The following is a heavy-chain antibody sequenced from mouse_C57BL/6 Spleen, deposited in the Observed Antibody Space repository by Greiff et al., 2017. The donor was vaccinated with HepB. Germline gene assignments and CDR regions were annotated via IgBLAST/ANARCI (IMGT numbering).Heavy chain of an antibody. V-gene: IGHV1-61*01. Sequence: VQLQQPGAELVRPGSSVKLSCKASGYTFTSYWMDWVKQRPGQGLEWIGNIYPSDSETHYNQKFKDKATLTVDKSSSTAYMQLSSLTSEDSAVYYCARWEVGSAMDYWGQGTSVTVSS. CDR1: GYTFTSYW. CDR3: ARWEVGSAMDY. J-gene: IGHJ4*01. CDR2: IYPSDSET. D-gene: IGHD1-1*02.